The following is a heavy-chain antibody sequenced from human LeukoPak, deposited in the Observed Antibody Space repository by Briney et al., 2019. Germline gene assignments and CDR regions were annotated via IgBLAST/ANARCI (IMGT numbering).Heavy chain of an antibody. CDR2: ISSSSSYI. V-gene: IGHV3-21*01. J-gene: IGHJ4*02. D-gene: IGHD6-19*01. Sequence: GGSLRLSCAASGFTLSSYTMNWVRQAPGKGLEWVSSISSSSSYIYYADSVKGRFTISRDNAKDSLYLQMNSLRAEDTAAYYCARDQWSSSGHYFDYWGQGTLVTVSS. CDR3: ARDQWSSSGHYFDY. CDR1: GFTLSSYT.